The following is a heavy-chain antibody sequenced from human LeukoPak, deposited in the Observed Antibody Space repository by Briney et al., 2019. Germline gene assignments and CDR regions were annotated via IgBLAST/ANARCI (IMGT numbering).Heavy chain of an antibody. D-gene: IGHD6-19*01. CDR3: AGAGIAVAGNAEYFQH. V-gene: IGHV5-10-1*01. J-gene: IGHJ1*01. Sequence: GASLKISCKGSGYSFTSYWISWVRQMPGKGLEWMGRIDPSDSYTNYSPSFQGHVTISADKSISTAYLQWSSLKASDTAMYYCAGAGIAVAGNAEYFQHWGQGTLVTVSS. CDR1: GYSFTSYW. CDR2: IDPSDSYT.